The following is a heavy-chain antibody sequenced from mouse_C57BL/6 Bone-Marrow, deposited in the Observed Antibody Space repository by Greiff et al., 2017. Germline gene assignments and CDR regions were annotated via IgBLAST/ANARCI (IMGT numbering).Heavy chain of an antibody. CDR3: ARRWEDYARDY. CDR2: IHPNSGST. J-gene: IGHJ4*01. Sequence: QVQLKQSGAELVKPGASVKLSCKASGYTFTSYWMHWVKQRPGQGLAWIGMIHPNSGSTNYNEKFKSKATLTVDKSSSTAYMQLSSLTSEDSAVYYCARRWEDYARDYWGQGTSVTVSS. V-gene: IGHV1-64*01. D-gene: IGHD4-1*01. CDR1: GYTFTSYW.